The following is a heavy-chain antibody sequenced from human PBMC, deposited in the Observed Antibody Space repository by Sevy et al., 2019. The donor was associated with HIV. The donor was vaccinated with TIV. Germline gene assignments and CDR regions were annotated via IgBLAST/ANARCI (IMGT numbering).Heavy chain of an antibody. CDR1: GFTFSNYD. D-gene: IGHD6-6*01. CDR2: ISHDGNYK. V-gene: IGHV3-30-3*01. Sequence: GGSLRLSCAASGFTFSNYDMHWVRQAPGKGLEWVAVISHDGNYKNYADSVKVRFTISRDDFKNTLYLQMNSLRAEDTAVYYCARGLLVSARPPEGYFDYWGQGTLVTVSS. CDR3: ARGLLVSARPPEGYFDY. J-gene: IGHJ4*02.